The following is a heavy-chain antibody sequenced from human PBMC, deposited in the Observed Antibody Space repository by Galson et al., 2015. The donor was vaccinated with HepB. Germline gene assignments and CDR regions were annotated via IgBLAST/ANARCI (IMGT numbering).Heavy chain of an antibody. D-gene: IGHD1-26*01. CDR3: ARDLVGATNWFDP. V-gene: IGHV3-21*01. Sequence: SLRLSCAASGFTFSSYSMNWVRQAPGKGLEWVSSISSSSSYIYYADSVKGRFTISRDNAKDSLYLQMNSLRAEDTAVYYCARDLVGATNWFDPWGQGTLVTVSS. J-gene: IGHJ5*02. CDR1: GFTFSSYS. CDR2: ISSSSSYI.